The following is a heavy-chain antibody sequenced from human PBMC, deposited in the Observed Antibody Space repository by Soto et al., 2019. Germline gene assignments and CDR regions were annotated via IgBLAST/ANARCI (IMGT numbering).Heavy chain of an antibody. CDR3: ARGGSSIVVVVAATPAFDI. V-gene: IGHV4-34*01. Sequence: QVQLQQWGAGLLKPSETLSLTCAVYGGSFSGYYWSWIRQPPGKGLEWIGEINHSGSTNYNPSLRSRVTISVDTSKNQFSLMLSSVTAADTAVYYCARGGSSIVVVVAATPAFDIWGQGTMVTVSS. J-gene: IGHJ3*02. D-gene: IGHD2-15*01. CDR2: INHSGST. CDR1: GGSFSGYY.